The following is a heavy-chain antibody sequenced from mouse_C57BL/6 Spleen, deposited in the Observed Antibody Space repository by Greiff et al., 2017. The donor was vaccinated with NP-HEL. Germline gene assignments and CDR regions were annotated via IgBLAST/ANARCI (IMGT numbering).Heavy chain of an antibody. CDR1: GFTFSDYG. CDR3: ARDYDGHYGGYAMDY. V-gene: IGHV5-17*01. D-gene: IGHD2-3*01. J-gene: IGHJ4*01. Sequence: EVHLVESGGGLVKPGGSLKLSCAASGFTFSDYGMHWVRQAPEKGLEWVAYISSGSSTIYYADTVKGRFTISRDNAKNTLFLQMTSLRSEDTAMYYCARDYDGHYGGYAMDYWGQGTSVTVSS. CDR2: ISSGSSTI.